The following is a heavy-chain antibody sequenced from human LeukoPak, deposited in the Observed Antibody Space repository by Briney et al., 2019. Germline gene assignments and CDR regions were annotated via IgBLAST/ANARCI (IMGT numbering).Heavy chain of an antibody. V-gene: IGHV1-69*13. Sequence: SVKVSCKASGGTFSDFAISWLRQAPGQGLEWMGGIVPIIGSPNYAQKFQGRVTITADESTYTAYMELSSLRSQDTAVYYCATNDRNSWYSDSWGQGTLVTVSS. CDR2: IVPIIGSP. J-gene: IGHJ4*02. CDR1: GGTFSDFA. D-gene: IGHD6-13*01. CDR3: ATNDRNSWYSDS.